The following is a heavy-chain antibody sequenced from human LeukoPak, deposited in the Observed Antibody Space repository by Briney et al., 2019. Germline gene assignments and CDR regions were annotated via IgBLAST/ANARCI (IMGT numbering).Heavy chain of an antibody. CDR2: INHSGST. V-gene: IGHV4-34*01. CDR3: AGYYYYYMDV. Sequence: SETLSLTCAVYGGSFSAYYWSWIRQPPGKGLEWIGEINHSGSTNYNPPLKSRVPISVNTSKNQFSLKLSSVTAADTAVYYCAGYYYYYMDVWGKGTTVTVSS. CDR1: GGSFSAYY. J-gene: IGHJ6*03.